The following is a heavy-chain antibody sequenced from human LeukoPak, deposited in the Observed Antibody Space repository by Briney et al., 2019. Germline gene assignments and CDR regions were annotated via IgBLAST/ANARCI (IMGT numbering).Heavy chain of an antibody. D-gene: IGHD3-10*01. V-gene: IGHV3-48*03. J-gene: IGHJ5*02. CDR2: ISSSGSTI. CDR3: ASFLGYYGSGERNWFDP. Sequence: GGSLRLSCAASGFTFSSYEMNWVRQAPGKGLEWVSYISSSGSTIYYADSVKGRFTISRDNAKNSLYLQMNSLRAEDTAVYYCASFLGYYGSGERNWFDPWGQGTLVTVPS. CDR1: GFTFSSYE.